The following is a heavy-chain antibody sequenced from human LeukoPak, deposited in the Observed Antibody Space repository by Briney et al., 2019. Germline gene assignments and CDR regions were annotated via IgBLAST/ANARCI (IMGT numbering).Heavy chain of an antibody. Sequence: PSETLSLTCTVSGGSISSSSYYWGWIRQPPGKGLEWIGSMFHSESTYYNASLKSRVTMSIDTSKNQFSLKLSSVTAADTAVYYCARDRELNWNRNWFDPWGQGTLVTVSS. CDR1: GGSISSSSYY. CDR2: MFHSEST. CDR3: ARDRELNWNRNWFDP. V-gene: IGHV4-39*07. D-gene: IGHD1-20*01. J-gene: IGHJ5*02.